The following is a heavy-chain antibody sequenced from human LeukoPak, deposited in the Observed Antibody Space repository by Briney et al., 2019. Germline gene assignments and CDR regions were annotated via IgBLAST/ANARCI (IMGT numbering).Heavy chain of an antibody. CDR3: VKDAAAAGNDWFDP. D-gene: IGHD6-13*01. CDR2: ISGSGGST. J-gene: IGHJ5*02. Sequence: GGSLRLSCAASGFTFTSYSMNWVRQAPGKGLEWVSAISGSGGSTYYADSVKGRFTISRDNSKNTLYLQMNSLRAEDTAVYYCVKDAAAAGNDWFDPWGQGTLVTVSS. V-gene: IGHV3-23*01. CDR1: GFTFTSYS.